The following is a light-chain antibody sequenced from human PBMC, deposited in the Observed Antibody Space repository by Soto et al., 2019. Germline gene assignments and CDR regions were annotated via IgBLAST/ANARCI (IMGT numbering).Light chain of an antibody. Sequence: ESVLTQAPGTLSLSPGERATLSCRASQSVSNNYLAWYQQKPGQAPRLLIYGASNRATGIPDRFSGSGSGTDFTLTISSLEPEDFGVYYCQQRSNWPPVTFGGGTKVDIK. CDR3: QQRSNWPPVT. V-gene: IGKV3D-20*02. CDR1: QSVSNNY. CDR2: GAS. J-gene: IGKJ4*01.